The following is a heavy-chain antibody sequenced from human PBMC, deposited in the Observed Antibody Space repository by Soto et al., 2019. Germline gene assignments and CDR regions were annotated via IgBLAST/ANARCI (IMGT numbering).Heavy chain of an antibody. J-gene: IGHJ6*02. D-gene: IGHD6-13*01. CDR3: ARRASIAAAGTPEKIIRYYYYGMDV. CDR1: GGTFSSYA. CDR2: IIPIFGTA. Sequence: SVKVSCKASGGTFSSYAISWVRQAPGQGLEWMGGIIPIFGTANYAQKFQGRVTITADESTSTAYMELSSLRSEDTAVYYCARRASIAAAGTPEKIIRYYYYGMDVWGQGTTVTVSS. V-gene: IGHV1-69*13.